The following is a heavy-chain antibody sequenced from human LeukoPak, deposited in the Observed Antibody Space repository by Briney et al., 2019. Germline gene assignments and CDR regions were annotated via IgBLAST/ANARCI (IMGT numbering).Heavy chain of an antibody. CDR3: ARDILELRSDY. D-gene: IGHD1-7*01. CDR1: GFTFSSYW. Sequence: GGSLRLSCAASGFTFSSYWMRWVRQAPGKGLEWVANIKQDGSEKYYVDSVKGRFTISRDNAKNSLYLQMNSLRAEDTAVYYCARDILELRSDYWGQGTLVTVSS. CDR2: IKQDGSEK. J-gene: IGHJ4*02. V-gene: IGHV3-7*01.